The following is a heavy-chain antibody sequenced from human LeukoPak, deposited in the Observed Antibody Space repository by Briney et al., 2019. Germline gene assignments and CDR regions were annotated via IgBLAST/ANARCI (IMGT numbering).Heavy chain of an antibody. J-gene: IGHJ4*02. D-gene: IGHD2-2*01. CDR1: GFTFSDHY. CDR3: ARYQLLPVRYFDY. CDR2: IRNKANSYTT. V-gene: IGHV3-72*01. Sequence: GGSLRLSCAASGFTFSDHYMDWIRQGPGKGLESVARIRNKANSYTTEYAASVEGRFTISRDDSKNSLYLQMNSLKTEDTAVYYCARYQLLPVRYFDYWGQGILVTVSS.